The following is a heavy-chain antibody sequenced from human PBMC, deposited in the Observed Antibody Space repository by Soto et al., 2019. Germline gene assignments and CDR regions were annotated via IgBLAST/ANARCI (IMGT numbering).Heavy chain of an antibody. CDR1: GGTFSSYA. CDR2: IIPIFGTA. J-gene: IGHJ4*02. V-gene: IGHV1-69*13. CDR3: ARIVRGGSGPGGNYFDY. Sequence: ASVKVSCKASGGTFSSYAISWVRQAPGPGLEWMGGIIPIFGTANYAQKFQGRVTITADESTSTAYMELSSLRSEDTAVYYCARIVRGGSGPGGNYFDYWGQGTLVTVSS. D-gene: IGHD3-10*01.